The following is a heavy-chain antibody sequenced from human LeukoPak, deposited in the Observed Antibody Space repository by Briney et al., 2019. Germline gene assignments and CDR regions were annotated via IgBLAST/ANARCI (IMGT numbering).Heavy chain of an antibody. CDR2: ISWNSGSI. CDR3: AKGRGSQQSYGMDV. CDR1: GFTFDDYA. D-gene: IGHD6-13*01. J-gene: IGHJ6*02. V-gene: IGHV3-9*01. Sequence: GGSLRLSCAASGFTFDDYAMDWVRQAPGKGLEWVSGISWNSGSIGYADSVKGRFTISRDNAKNSLYLQMNSLRTEDTDLYYCAKGRGSQQSYGMDVWGQGTTVTVSS.